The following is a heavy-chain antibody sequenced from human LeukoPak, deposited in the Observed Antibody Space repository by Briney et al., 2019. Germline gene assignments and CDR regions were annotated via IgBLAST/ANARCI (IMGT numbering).Heavy chain of an antibody. V-gene: IGHV4-39*01. Sequence: PSETLSLTCTVSGVSISSSSYYWGWLRQPPGKGLEWIGSIYYSGSTYYNPSLKSRVTISVDTSKNQFSLKLSSVTAADTAVYYCAIYDFWSGYNYYYYYYGMDVWGQGTTVTVSS. CDR1: GVSISSSSYY. J-gene: IGHJ6*02. CDR3: AIYDFWSGYNYYYYYYGMDV. D-gene: IGHD3-3*01. CDR2: IYYSGST.